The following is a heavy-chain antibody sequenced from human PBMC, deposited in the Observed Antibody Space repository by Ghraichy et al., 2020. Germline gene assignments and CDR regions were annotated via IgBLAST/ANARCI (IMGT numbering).Heavy chain of an antibody. J-gene: IGHJ6*02. CDR3: ARAVAGIRGDYYYGMDV. D-gene: IGHD6-19*01. CDR2: INPNSGGT. V-gene: IGHV1-2*04. Sequence: ASVKVSCKASGYTFTGYYMHWVRQAPGQGLEWMGWINPNSGGTNYAQKFQGWVTMTRDTSISTAYMELSRLRSDDTAVYYCARAVAGIRGDYYYGMDVWGQGTTVTVSS. CDR1: GYTFTGYY.